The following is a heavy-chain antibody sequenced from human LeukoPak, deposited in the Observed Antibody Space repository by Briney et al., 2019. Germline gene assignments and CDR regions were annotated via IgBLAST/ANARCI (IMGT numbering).Heavy chain of an antibody. Sequence: GGSLRLSCAASGFTFSSYSMNWVRQAPGKGLEWVSSISSSSSFIYYADSVKGRFTISRDNAKNSLYLQMNSLRAEDTAVYYCARDSGRGGTAMATYYYYYYMDVWGKGTTVTVSS. CDR3: ARDSGRGGTAMATYYYYYYMDV. V-gene: IGHV3-21*01. D-gene: IGHD5-18*01. CDR1: GFTFSSYS. J-gene: IGHJ6*03. CDR2: ISSSSSFI.